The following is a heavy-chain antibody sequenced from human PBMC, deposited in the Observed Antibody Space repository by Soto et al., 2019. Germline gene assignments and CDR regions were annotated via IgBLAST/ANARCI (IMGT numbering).Heavy chain of an antibody. CDR2: ISFDGSDK. CDR3: ARPYYDSSGYRLDY. Sequence: GGSLRLSCGASGFTFSSYTMHWVRQAPGKGLEWVAVISFDGSDKYYTDSVKGRFTISRDNSKNTLYLQMNSLRAEDTALYYCARPYYDSSGYRLDYWGQGTLVTVSS. V-gene: IGHV3-30-3*01. D-gene: IGHD3-22*01. J-gene: IGHJ4*02. CDR1: GFTFSSYT.